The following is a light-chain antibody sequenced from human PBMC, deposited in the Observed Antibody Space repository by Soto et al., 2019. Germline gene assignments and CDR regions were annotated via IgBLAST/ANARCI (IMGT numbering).Light chain of an antibody. Sequence: QPVLTQPPSVSGAPGQRVTISCTGSNSNIGAGYDVHWYQQLPATAPKLLIYGNSNRPSGVPDRFSGSKSGTSASLAITGLQAEDEADYYCQSYDSSLGTYFVFGTGTKLTVL. CDR1: NSNIGAGYD. CDR2: GNS. J-gene: IGLJ1*01. V-gene: IGLV1-40*01. CDR3: QSYDSSLGTYFV.